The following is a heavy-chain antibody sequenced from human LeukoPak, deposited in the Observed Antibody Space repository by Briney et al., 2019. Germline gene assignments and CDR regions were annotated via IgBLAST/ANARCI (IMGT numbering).Heavy chain of an antibody. J-gene: IGHJ4*02. CDR2: SSGSGGST. D-gene: IGHD3-22*01. CDR3: AKDETDSSGYYWIS. Sequence: GGSLRLSCAASGFTFSSYAMSWVRQAPGKGLEWVSASSGSGGSTYYADSVKGRFTISRDNSKNTLYLQMNSLRAEDTAVYYCAKDETDSSGYYWISWGQGTLVTVSS. V-gene: IGHV3-23*01. CDR1: GFTFSSYA.